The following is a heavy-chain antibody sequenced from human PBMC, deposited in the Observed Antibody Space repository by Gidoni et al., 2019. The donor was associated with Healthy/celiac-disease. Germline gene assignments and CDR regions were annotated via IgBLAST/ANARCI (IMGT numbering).Heavy chain of an antibody. D-gene: IGHD1-7*01. Sequence: EVHLVQSGAELQRPGDSLKISGTGSGYGVPSYGLGWVRQMPGKGLEWMGIISPGDSDTRYSPSFQGQVTISADKSISTAYLQWRSLKASDTAMYYCARRGQYNWNYNSLGDFDYWGQGTLVTVSS. V-gene: IGHV5-51*01. CDR3: ARRGQYNWNYNSLGDFDY. J-gene: IGHJ4*02. CDR2: ISPGDSDT. CDR1: GYGVPSYG.